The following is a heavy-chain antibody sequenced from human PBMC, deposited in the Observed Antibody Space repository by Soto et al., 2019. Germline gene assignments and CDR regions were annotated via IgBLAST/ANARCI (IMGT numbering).Heavy chain of an antibody. Sequence: ASVKVSCKASGYTFTSYYMHGVRQAPGQGLECMGIINPSGGSTSYAQKFQGRVTMTRDTSTSTVYMELSSLRSEDTAVYYCARGYYDSSGYYLWATTDYFDYWGQGTLVTVYS. CDR2: INPSGGST. CDR3: ARGYYDSSGYYLWATTDYFDY. V-gene: IGHV1-46*01. D-gene: IGHD3-22*01. CDR1: GYTFTSYY. J-gene: IGHJ4*02.